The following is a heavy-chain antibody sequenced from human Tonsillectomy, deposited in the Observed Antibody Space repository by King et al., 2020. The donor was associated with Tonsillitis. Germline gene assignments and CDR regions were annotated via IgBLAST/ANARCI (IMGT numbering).Heavy chain of an antibody. J-gene: IGHJ4*02. CDR2: IKQDGSEK. V-gene: IGHV3-7*03. D-gene: IGHD3-10*01. CDR1: GFRFTTYR. CDR3: ARDKEFGNLPHLAY. Sequence: VQLVESGGGLVQPGGSLRLSCAASGFRFTTYRMSWVRQAPGKGLEWVANIKQDGSEKYYVDSVKGRFTISRDNAKNSLFLQMNSLRAEDTAVYFCARDKEFGNLPHLAYGGQGGLVPVSS.